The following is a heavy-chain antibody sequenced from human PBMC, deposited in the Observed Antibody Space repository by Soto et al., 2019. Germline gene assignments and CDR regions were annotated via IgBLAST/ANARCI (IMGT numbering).Heavy chain of an antibody. D-gene: IGHD2-15*01. CDR1: GGPLSSYY. J-gene: IGHJ3*01. V-gene: IGHV4-59*12. Sequence: SGTPSPTRRVSGGPLSSYYWSWVRPPPGKGLEWIAYIYYSGSTTYNPSLKSRVNISLDKSKNHFSLNLDSVTAADTAVYFCARGCSSCLIGFDVWGPGTMVTVSS. CDR2: IYYSGST. CDR3: ARGCSSCLIGFDV.